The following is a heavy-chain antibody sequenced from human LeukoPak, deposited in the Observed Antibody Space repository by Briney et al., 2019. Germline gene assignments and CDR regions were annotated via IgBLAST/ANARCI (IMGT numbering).Heavy chain of an antibody. CDR1: GLTFSSYE. CDR3: ARDMVRGVIWF. V-gene: IGHV3-48*03. D-gene: IGHD3-10*01. J-gene: IGHJ4*02. Sequence: GGSLRLSCAASGLTFSSYEMNWVRQAPGKGLEWVSYISSSGSTIYYADSVKGRFTISRDNAKNSLYLQMNSLRAEDTAVYYCARDMVRGVIWFWGQGTLVTVSS. CDR2: ISSSGSTI.